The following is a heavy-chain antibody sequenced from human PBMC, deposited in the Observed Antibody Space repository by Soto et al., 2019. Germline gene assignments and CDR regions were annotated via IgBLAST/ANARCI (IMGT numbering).Heavy chain of an antibody. CDR1: GGTFSSYA. CDR3: ARAGYDFWSGYSWFDP. J-gene: IGHJ5*02. D-gene: IGHD3-3*01. Sequence: SVKVSCKASGGTFSSYAISWVRQAPGQGLEWMGGIIPIFGTANYAQKFQGRVTITADESTSTAYMELSSLRSEDTAVYYCARAGYDFWSGYSWFDPWGQGTLVTVSS. V-gene: IGHV1-69*13. CDR2: IIPIFGTA.